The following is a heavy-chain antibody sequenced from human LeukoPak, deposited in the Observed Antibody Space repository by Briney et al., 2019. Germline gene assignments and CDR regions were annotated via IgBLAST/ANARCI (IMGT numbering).Heavy chain of an antibody. CDR2: ITSSGNTM. J-gene: IGHJ5*02. D-gene: IGHD4-11*01. Sequence: GGSLRLSCAASGFTFSSYEMNWVRQAPGKGREWVSFITSSGNTMYYADSVKGRFTISRDNAKNSLYLQMNSLRADDTAVYYCARLRSKYWFDPWGQGTLVTVSS. CDR3: ARLRSKYWFDP. V-gene: IGHV3-48*03. CDR1: GFTFSSYE.